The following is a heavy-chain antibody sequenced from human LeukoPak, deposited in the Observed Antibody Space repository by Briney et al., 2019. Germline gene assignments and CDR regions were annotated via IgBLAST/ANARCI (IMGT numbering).Heavy chain of an antibody. D-gene: IGHD5-24*01. J-gene: IGHJ4*02. V-gene: IGHV3-33*06. Sequence: PGGSLRLSCTASGFTFSSYGMHWVRQAPGKGLEWVAVIWYDGSSKYYADSVKGRFTISRDNSKNTLYLQMNSLRAEDTAVYYCAKEGEMATISFDYWGQGTLVTVSS. CDR2: IWYDGSSK. CDR1: GFTFSSYG. CDR3: AKEGEMATISFDY.